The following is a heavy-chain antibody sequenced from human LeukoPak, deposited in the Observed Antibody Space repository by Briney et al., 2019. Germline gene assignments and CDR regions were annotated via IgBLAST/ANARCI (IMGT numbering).Heavy chain of an antibody. CDR1: GFTFSNYG. CDR3: ERDPSEYEYSRGWYRDF. Sequence: PGGSLRLACAASGFTFSNYGMAWFRQAPGKGLEWVSTINIRADETHYADSVKGRFTISRDNSKSTLALQMTSLRVDDTAVYYCERDPSEYEYSRGWYRDFWGQGSQVIVSS. CDR2: INIRADET. J-gene: IGHJ4*02. D-gene: IGHD6-19*01. V-gene: IGHV3-23*01.